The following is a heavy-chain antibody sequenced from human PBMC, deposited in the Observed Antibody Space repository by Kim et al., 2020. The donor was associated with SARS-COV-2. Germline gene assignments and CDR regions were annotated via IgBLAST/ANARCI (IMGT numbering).Heavy chain of an antibody. V-gene: IGHV4-59*01. D-gene: IGHD5-12*01. CDR3: ARADIVATIDY. J-gene: IGHJ4*02. Sequence: TNYNPALKSRVTISVDTSKTQFSLKLSSVTAADTAVYYCARADIVATIDYWGQGTLVTVSS. CDR2: T.